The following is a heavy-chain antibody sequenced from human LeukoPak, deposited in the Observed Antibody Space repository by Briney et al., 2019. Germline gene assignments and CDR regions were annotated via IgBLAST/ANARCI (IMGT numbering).Heavy chain of an antibody. J-gene: IGHJ4*02. CDR2: IYYSGST. V-gene: IGHV4-30-4*01. D-gene: IGHD3-10*01. Sequence: SETLSLTCTVSGGSISSGDYYWSWIRQPPGKGLEWIGYIYYSGSTYYNPSLKSRVTISVDTSKNQFSLKLSSVTAADTAVYYCAGEWKVRGDPYHFDYWGQGTLVTVPS. CDR1: GGSISSGDYY. CDR3: AGEWKVRGDPYHFDY.